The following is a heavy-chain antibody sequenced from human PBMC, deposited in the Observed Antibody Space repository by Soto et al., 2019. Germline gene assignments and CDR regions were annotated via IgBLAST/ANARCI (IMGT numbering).Heavy chain of an antibody. J-gene: IGHJ3*02. CDR3: ARDVSPVSSGYYLDAFDI. V-gene: IGHV3-7*05. CDR1: GFTFGNYW. CDR2: IKGDGSAK. Sequence: EVQLVESGGGLVQPGGSLRLSCAASGFTFGNYWMTWVRQAPGKGLEWVANIKGDGSAKSYLDSVRGRFTVSRDNAENSLFLQMNILRAEDTALYYCARDVSPVSSGYYLDAFDISGQGTMVTVS. D-gene: IGHD6-25*01.